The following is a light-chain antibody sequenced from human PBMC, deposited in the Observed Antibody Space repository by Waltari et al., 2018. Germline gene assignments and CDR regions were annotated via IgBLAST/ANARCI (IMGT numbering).Light chain of an antibody. CDR3: QQRHDWPLN. V-gene: IGKV3-11*01. J-gene: IGKJ4*01. CDR2: DAS. CDR1: QSVRSY. Sequence: DMLLTQSPVTLSVSPGERDTLSCKASQSVRSYLAWYQQKPGQAPRLLIYDASNRASGIPARFSGSGSGTDFTLTISNVEPEDFAVYYCQQRHDWPLNFGGGTKLEIK.